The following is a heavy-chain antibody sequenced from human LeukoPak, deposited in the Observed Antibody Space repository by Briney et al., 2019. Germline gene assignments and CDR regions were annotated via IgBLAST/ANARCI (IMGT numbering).Heavy chain of an antibody. Sequence: PGGSLRLSCAASGFTFSTYSMNWVRQAPGKGLEWVSFIDTTTNYIYYGASVKGRFTISRDNAKNSLYLQMNGLRAEDTAVYYCARGRSITLLRGVATGDGFDFWGQGAMVTVSS. CDR3: ARGRSITLLRGVATGDGFDF. CDR1: GFTFSTYS. CDR2: IDTTTNYI. J-gene: IGHJ3*01. D-gene: IGHD3-10*01. V-gene: IGHV3-21*01.